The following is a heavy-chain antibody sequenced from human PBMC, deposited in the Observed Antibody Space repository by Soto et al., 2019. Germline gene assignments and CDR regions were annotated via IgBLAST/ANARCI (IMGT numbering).Heavy chain of an antibody. D-gene: IGHD2-15*01. CDR3: ARMVVAATYDGPLFDY. CDR2: ISAYNGNT. CDR1: GYTFTSYG. J-gene: IGHJ4*02. Sequence: QVQLVQSGAEVKKPGASVKVSCKASGYTFTSYGISWVRQAPGQGLEWMGWISAYNGNTNYAQKLQGRVTMTTDTSTSSAYMELRSLRSDDTAVYYCARMVVAATYDGPLFDYWGQGTLVTVSS. V-gene: IGHV1-18*01.